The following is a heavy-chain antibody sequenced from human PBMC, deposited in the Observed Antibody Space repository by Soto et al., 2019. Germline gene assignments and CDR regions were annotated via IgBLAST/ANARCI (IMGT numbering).Heavy chain of an antibody. V-gene: IGHV4-34*01. J-gene: IGHJ5*01. CDR3: STRAYDTNGYYRFDP. CDR2: INHSGRV. Sequence: ETLCLTCAVYGGSFSGHSWTWIRQSPGKGLEWIGDINHSGRVNYSPSLKSRVTISLDTSKNQFSLTLSAVTAADTAMYYCSTRAYDTNGYYRFDPWGQGTLVTVSS. D-gene: IGHD3-22*01. CDR1: GGSFSGHS.